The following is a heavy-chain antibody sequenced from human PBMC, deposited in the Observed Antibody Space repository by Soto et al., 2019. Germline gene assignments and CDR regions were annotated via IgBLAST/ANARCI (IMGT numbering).Heavy chain of an antibody. V-gene: IGHV1-18*01. CDR1: GYTFTSYG. CDR3: ASANYGDYEAAWFDP. Sequence: QVQLVQSGAEVKKPGASVKVSCKASGYTFTSYGISWVRQAPGQGLEWMGWISAYNGNTNYAQKLQGRVTMTTDTSTSTAYMELRSLRSDDTAVYYCASANYGDYEAAWFDPWGQGTLVTVSS. CDR2: ISAYNGNT. J-gene: IGHJ5*02. D-gene: IGHD4-17*01.